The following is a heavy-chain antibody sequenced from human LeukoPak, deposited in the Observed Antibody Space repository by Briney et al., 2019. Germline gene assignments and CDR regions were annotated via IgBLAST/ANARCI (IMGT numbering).Heavy chain of an antibody. V-gene: IGHV4-61*02. J-gene: IGHJ4*02. CDR3: AREGTAAVW. D-gene: IGHD6-13*01. CDR1: GGSISSSSYY. CDR2: IYTSGST. Sequence: SETLSLTCTVSGGSISSSSYYWSWIRQPAGKGLEWIGRIYTSGSTNYNPSLKSRVTISVDTSKNQFSLKLSSVTAADTAVYYCAREGTAAVWWGQEPWSPSPQ.